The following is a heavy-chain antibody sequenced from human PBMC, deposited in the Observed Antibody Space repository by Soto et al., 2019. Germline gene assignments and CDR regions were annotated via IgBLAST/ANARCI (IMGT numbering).Heavy chain of an antibody. CDR1: GGSISNDF. CDR3: ARVPPNYYGSGSYYNNYYYYYMDV. Sequence: PSETLSLTCTVSGGSISNDFWSWIRQPPGKGLEWIGYIYDSGSTNYNPSLKSRVTMSVDTSKNQFSLKLSSVTAADTAVYYCARVPPNYYGSGSYYNNYYYYYMDVWGKGTTVTVSS. J-gene: IGHJ6*03. V-gene: IGHV4-59*01. CDR2: IYDSGST. D-gene: IGHD3-10*01.